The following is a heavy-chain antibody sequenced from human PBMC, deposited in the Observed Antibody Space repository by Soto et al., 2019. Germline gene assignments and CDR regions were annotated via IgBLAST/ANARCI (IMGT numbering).Heavy chain of an antibody. J-gene: IGHJ5*02. D-gene: IGHD3-3*01. CDR1: GFTFTSSA. CDR2: IVVGSGNT. Sequence: SVKVSCKASGFTFTSSAVQWVRQARGQRLEWIGWIVVGSGNTNYAQKFQERVTITRDMSTSTAYMELSSLRSEDTAVYYCAADPSYYDFWSGYREPNWFDPWGQGTLVTVSS. CDR3: AADPSYYDFWSGYREPNWFDP. V-gene: IGHV1-58*01.